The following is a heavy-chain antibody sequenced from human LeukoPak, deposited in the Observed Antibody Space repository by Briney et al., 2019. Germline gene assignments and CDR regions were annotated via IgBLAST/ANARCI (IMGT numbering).Heavy chain of an antibody. CDR2: ISYDGSNK. V-gene: IGHV3-30-3*01. CDR1: GFTFSSYA. D-gene: IGHD2-2*02. Sequence: GGSLRLSCAASGFTFSSYAMHWVRQAPGKGLEWVAVISYDGSNKYYADSVKGRFTISRDNAKNSLYLQMNSLRAEDTAVYYCARSIYWGQGTLVTVSS. J-gene: IGHJ4*02. CDR3: ARSIY.